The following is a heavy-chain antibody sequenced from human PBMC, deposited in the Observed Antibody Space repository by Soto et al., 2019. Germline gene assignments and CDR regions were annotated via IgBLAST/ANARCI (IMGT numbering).Heavy chain of an antibody. V-gene: IGHV1-2*02. D-gene: IGHD3-10*01. CDR3: AREAPTGAPSYYYYYGMDV. J-gene: IGHJ6*02. CDR1: GYTFTGYY. Sequence: ASVKVSCKASGYTFTGYYMHWVRQAPGQGLEWMGWINPNSGGTNYAQKFQGRVTMTRDTTISTAYMELSRLRSDDTAVYYCAREAPTGAPSYYYYYGMDVWGQGTTVTVPS. CDR2: INPNSGGT.